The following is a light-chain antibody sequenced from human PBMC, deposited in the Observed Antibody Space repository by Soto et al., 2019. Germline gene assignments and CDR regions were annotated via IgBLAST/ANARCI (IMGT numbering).Light chain of an antibody. CDR3: QQYNSWPLT. Sequence: EIVMTQSPTTLSVSPGERGTLSCRASQDISSNLAWYQQKPGQTPRLLIHGASTRATGIPARFSGSGSGTEFTLTISSLQSEDFAVYYCQQYNSWPLTFGGGTKVDIK. CDR2: GAS. J-gene: IGKJ4*01. V-gene: IGKV3-15*01. CDR1: QDISSN.